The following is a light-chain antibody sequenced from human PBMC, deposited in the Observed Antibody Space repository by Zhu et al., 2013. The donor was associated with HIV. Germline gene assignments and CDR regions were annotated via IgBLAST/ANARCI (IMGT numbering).Light chain of an antibody. Sequence: DIQMTQSPSTLSASVGDTVTITCRASQSVSAWLAWYQQKPGKAPKLLIYKAFDLQSGVPPRFSGRGSGTEFTLTIHSLQPDDFATYYCQQYNSWWTFGQGTKVEMK. CDR3: QQYNSWWT. V-gene: IGKV1-5*03. CDR2: KAF. CDR1: QSVSAW. J-gene: IGKJ1*01.